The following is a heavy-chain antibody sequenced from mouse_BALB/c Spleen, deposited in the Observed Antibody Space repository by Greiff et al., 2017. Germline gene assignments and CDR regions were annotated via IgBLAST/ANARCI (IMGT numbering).Heavy chain of an antibody. CDR2: IYPGGGYT. CDR1: GYTFTNYW. Sequence: VQLQQSGAELVRPGTSVKISCKASGYTFTNYWLGWVKQRPGHGLEWIGDIYPGGGYTNYNEKFKGKATLTADTSSSTAYMQLSSLTSEDSAVYLCTRKRLYSGSSCAMDYWGQGTSVTVSA. V-gene: IGHV1-63*02. CDR3: TRKRLYSGSSCAMDY. D-gene: IGHD1-1*01. J-gene: IGHJ4*01.